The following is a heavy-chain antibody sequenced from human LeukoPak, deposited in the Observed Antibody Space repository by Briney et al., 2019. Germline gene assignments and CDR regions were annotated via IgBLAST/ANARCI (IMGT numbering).Heavy chain of an antibody. J-gene: IGHJ4*02. Sequence: GGSLRLSCTVSGFTVSTNSMSWVRQAPGKGLEWVSFIYSDNTHYSDSVKGRFTISRDNSKNTLYLQMNSLRAEDTAVYCCARERTPKPYYGSGDYDRYFENWGQGTLVTVSS. CDR2: IYSDNT. V-gene: IGHV3-53*01. CDR1: GFTVSTNS. D-gene: IGHD3-10*01. CDR3: ARERTPKPYYGSGDYDRYFEN.